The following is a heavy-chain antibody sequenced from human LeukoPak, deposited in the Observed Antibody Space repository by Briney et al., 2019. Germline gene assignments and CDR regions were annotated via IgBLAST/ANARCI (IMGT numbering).Heavy chain of an antibody. D-gene: IGHD2-21*02. CDR1: GFTFSGYA. Sequence: GGSLRLSCAASGFTFSGYAINWVRQAPGKGLKWVSDIDGSGTGTYYAGSVKGRFTISRDNSRHSVYLQMSSLRAEDTAVYYCAKRCAGDCQGDLDYRGQGTLVTVSS. V-gene: IGHV3-23*05. CDR2: IDGSGTGT. J-gene: IGHJ4*02. CDR3: AKRCAGDCQGDLDY.